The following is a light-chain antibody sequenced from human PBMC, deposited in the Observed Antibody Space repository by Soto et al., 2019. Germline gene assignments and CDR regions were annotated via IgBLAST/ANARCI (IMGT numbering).Light chain of an antibody. V-gene: IGLV2-8*01. Sequence: QSALTQPPSASGSPGQSVTISCTGTSSDVGAYNYVSWYQQHPGKAPKLMIYDVNKRPSGVPDRFSGSKSGNTASLTVSGLQAEDEADYYCTSYAGRNNLVFGGGTKLTVL. CDR3: TSYAGRNNLV. J-gene: IGLJ3*02. CDR1: SSDVGAYNY. CDR2: DVN.